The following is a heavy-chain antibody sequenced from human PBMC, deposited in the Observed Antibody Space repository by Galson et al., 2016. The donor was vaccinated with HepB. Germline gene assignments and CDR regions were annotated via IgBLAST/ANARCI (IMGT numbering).Heavy chain of an antibody. CDR3: AKAVADNSGLDY. Sequence: SLRLSCAASGFIFDDYTMHWVRQSPGKGLEWVALISWDGGSPNYADSVKGRFTISRDNSKNSLFLQMNSLRFEDTALYYCAKAVADNSGLDYWGQGTLVTVSS. D-gene: IGHD6-19*01. CDR2: ISWDGGSP. CDR1: GFIFDDYT. J-gene: IGHJ4*02. V-gene: IGHV3-43*01.